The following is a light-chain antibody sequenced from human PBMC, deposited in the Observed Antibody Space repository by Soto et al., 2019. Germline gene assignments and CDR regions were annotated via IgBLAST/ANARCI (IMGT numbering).Light chain of an antibody. J-gene: IGKJ3*01. CDR3: QQRSNWPLT. CDR1: QGVGRY. V-gene: IGKV3-11*01. CDR2: DAS. Sequence: EIVLTQSPGTLSLSPGESATLSCMASQGVGRYLAWFQQKPGQAPRLLIYDASTRATGIPARFSRGGSGTDFTLTISSLEPEDFAFSYCQQRSNWPLTFGRGTKVEIK.